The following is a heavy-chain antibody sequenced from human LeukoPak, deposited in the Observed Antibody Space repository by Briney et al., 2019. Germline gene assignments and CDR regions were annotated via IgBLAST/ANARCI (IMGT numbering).Heavy chain of an antibody. V-gene: IGHV3-72*01. CDR1: GFTFSDHY. D-gene: IGHD6-13*01. CDR2: TRNKANSYTT. CDR3: TTTRTITSIWYYFDY. J-gene: IGHJ4*02. Sequence: GGSLRLSCAASGFTFSDHYMDWVRQAPGKGLEWVGRTRNKANSYTTEYAASVKGRFTISRDDSKSITYLQMNSLKSEDTAVYYCTTTRTITSIWYYFDYWGQGALVTVSS.